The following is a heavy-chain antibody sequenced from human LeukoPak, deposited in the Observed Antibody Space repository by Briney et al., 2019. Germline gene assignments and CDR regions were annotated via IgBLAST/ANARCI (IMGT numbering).Heavy chain of an antibody. CDR1: GFSFSNYS. D-gene: IGHD3-10*01. CDR3: ARDVALRSLDY. J-gene: IGHJ4*02. V-gene: IGHV3-21*06. CDR2: ISRSSISM. Sequence: MTGGCLRLSCAASGFSFSNYSINWVRQAPGKGLEWVSSISRSSISMNYADSVKGRFTVSRHNARNSVSLQMKSLRADHSAVYYCARDVALRSLDYWGRGTLVTVCS.